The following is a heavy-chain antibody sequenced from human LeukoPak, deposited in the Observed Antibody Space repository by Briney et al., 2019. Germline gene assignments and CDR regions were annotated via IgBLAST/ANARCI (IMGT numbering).Heavy chain of an antibody. J-gene: IGHJ4*02. V-gene: IGHV3-9*01. CDR1: GFTFNDYA. Sequence: GRSLRLSCAASGFTFNDYAMHWVRQAPGKGLEWVSGISWSSGDKGYADSVKGRFTISRDNAKNYLYLQMNSLRAEDTALYYCSKARRDAYNDPFDYWGQGTLVTVSS. CDR3: SKARRDAYNDPFDY. D-gene: IGHD5-24*01. CDR2: ISWSSGDK.